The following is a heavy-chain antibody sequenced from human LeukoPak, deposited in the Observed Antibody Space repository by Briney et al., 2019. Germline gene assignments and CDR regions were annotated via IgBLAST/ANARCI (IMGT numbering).Heavy chain of an antibody. Sequence: GGSLRLSCAVSGFTFGRFAMNWVRQAPGKGLEWVSIISNSGTITSYADSVKGRFTISRDNSKNTVYLQMNSLRAEDTALYYCTTESFHYRGQGSLVAVSS. CDR3: TTESFHY. D-gene: IGHD3-10*01. V-gene: IGHV3-23*01. CDR1: GFTFGRFA. J-gene: IGHJ4*02. CDR2: ISNSGTIT.